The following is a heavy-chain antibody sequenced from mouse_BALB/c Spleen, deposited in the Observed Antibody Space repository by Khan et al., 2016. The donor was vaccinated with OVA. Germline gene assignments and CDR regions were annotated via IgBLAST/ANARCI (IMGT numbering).Heavy chain of an antibody. D-gene: IGHD2-14*01. CDR3: ARCVRRYYYAMDY. CDR2: INPDSSTI. V-gene: IGHV4-1*02. Sequence: EVKLLESGGGLVQPGGSLKLSCAASGFDFSRYWMSWVRQAPGKGLEWIGEINPDSSTINYTPSLKDKFIISRDNAKNTLYLQMSKVRSEDTALYYCARCVRRYYYAMDYWGQGTSVTVSS. CDR1: GFDFSRYW. J-gene: IGHJ4*01.